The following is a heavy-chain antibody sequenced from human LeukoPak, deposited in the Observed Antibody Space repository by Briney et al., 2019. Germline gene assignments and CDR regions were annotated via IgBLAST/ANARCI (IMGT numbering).Heavy chain of an antibody. CDR3: ARGIRDTAMVILDY. V-gene: IGHV4-39*07. Sequence: PSETLSLTCTVSGGSISSDSYYWAWIRQPPGKGLEWIASIYYSGSTYYNPSLKSRVTISVDTSRNQFSLKLSSVTAADTAVYYCARGIRDTAMVILDYWGQGTLVTVSS. J-gene: IGHJ4*02. D-gene: IGHD5-18*01. CDR2: IYYSGST. CDR1: GGSISSDSYY.